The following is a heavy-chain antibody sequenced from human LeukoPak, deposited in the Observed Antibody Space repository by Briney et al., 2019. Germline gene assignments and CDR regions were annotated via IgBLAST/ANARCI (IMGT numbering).Heavy chain of an antibody. CDR2: INPNSGGT. V-gene: IGHV1-2*02. D-gene: IGHD6-19*01. CDR1: GNTFTAYY. CDR3: ARGPGIAVADFYFDY. J-gene: IGHJ4*02. Sequence: GASVKVSCKASGNTFTAYYMHWVRQAPGQGLEWMGWINPNSGGTKYAQKFQGRVTMTRDTSITTAYVELSRLRPDDTAVYYCARGPGIAVADFYFDYWGQGTLVTVSS.